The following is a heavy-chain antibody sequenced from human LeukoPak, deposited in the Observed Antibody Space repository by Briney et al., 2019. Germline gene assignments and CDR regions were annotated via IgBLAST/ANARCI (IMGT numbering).Heavy chain of an antibody. J-gene: IGHJ4*02. CDR1: GFTFSDYE. V-gene: IGHV3-48*03. Sequence: GGSLRLSCAASGFTFSDYEMNWVRQAPGKGLERVSYISISGTTIYYADSVKGRFTISRDNAKNSLYLRMNSLRAEGTAVYYCARSWLAVAGPEYWGQGTLVTVSS. CDR3: ARSWLAVAGPEY. D-gene: IGHD6-19*01. CDR2: ISISGTTI.